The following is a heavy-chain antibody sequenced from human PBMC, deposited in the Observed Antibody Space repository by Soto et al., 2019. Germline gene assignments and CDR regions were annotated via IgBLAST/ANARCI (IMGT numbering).Heavy chain of an antibody. V-gene: IGHV4-4*02. Sequence: QVHLQESGPGLVKPSETLSLTCAISGGSTSSSDWWTWVRQPPGEGLEWIGEIHRDGVTNYNSSLKSRPTTSLDQSRNQFSLSPTSVTAADAAVYFCAGRPEIHPRWGQGILVPVSS. J-gene: IGHJ4*02. CDR3: AGRPEIHPR. CDR1: GGSTSSSDW. CDR2: IHRDGVT. D-gene: IGHD1-26*01.